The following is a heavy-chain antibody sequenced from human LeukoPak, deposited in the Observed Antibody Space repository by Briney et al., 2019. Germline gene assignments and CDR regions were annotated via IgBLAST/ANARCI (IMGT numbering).Heavy chain of an antibody. D-gene: IGHD1-14*01. J-gene: IGHJ4*02. Sequence: PGGSLRLSCAASGFTFSSYAMHWVRQAPGKGLEWVAVISYDGSNKYYADSVKGRFTISRDNSKNTLYLQMNSLRAEDTAVYYCAKSTGGLADPFFDYWGQGTLVTVSS. V-gene: IGHV3-30-3*02. CDR1: GFTFSSYA. CDR2: ISYDGSNK. CDR3: AKSTGGLADPFFDY.